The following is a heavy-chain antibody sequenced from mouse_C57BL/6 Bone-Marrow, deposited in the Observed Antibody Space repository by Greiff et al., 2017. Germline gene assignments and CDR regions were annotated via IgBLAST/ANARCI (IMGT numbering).Heavy chain of an antibody. D-gene: IGHD3-2*02. Sequence: QVQLQQSGPGLVQPSQSLSITCTVSGFSLTSYGVHWVRQSPGKGLAWLGVIWSGGSTDYNAAFISRLSISKDNSKSQVFFKMNSLLADDTAIYYCARKEGLSLRSYAMDYWGQGTSVTVSS. CDR2: IWSGGST. CDR1: GFSLTSYG. CDR3: ARKEGLSLRSYAMDY. J-gene: IGHJ4*01. V-gene: IGHV2-2*01.